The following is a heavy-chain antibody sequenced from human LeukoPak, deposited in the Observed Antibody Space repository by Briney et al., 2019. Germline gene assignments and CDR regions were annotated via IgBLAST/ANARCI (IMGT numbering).Heavy chain of an antibody. Sequence: VASVKVSCKASGYTFTGYYMHWVRQAPGQGLEWMGWMNPNSGNTGYAQKFQGRVTITRNTSISTAYMELSSLRSEDTAVYYCAIIAVAGTDLDYWGQGTLVTVSS. CDR1: GYTFTGYY. CDR3: AIIAVAGTDLDY. V-gene: IGHV1-8*03. J-gene: IGHJ4*02. CDR2: MNPNSGNT. D-gene: IGHD6-19*01.